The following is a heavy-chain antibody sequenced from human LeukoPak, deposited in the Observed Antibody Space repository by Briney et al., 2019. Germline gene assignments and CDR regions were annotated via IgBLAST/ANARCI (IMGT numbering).Heavy chain of an antibody. CDR3: ARVSPYYDFWSGYYTDY. D-gene: IGHD3-3*01. Sequence: ASVKVSCKASGYTFTSYGISWVRQAPGQGLEWMGWISAYNGNTNYAQKLQGRVTMTTDTSTSTAYMELRSLRSVDTAVYYCARVSPYYDFWSGYYTDYWGQGTLVTVSS. J-gene: IGHJ4*02. CDR2: ISAYNGNT. CDR1: GYTFTSYG. V-gene: IGHV1-18*01.